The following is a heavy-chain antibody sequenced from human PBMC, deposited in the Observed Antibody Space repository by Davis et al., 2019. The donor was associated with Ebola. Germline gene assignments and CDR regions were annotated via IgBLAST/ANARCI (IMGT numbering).Heavy chain of an antibody. V-gene: IGHV6-1*01. J-gene: IGHJ4*02. CDR3: ATGWLRGGDFAS. CDR1: GNSDSSNSAA. Sequence: HSQTLSLTCAISGNSDSSNSAACNWIRQPPSRGLEWLGRTYYNSKWYSDYALSVKRRITINPDTSKNQFSLQLTSVTPQDTAVYYCATGWLRGGDFASWGQGTLVIVSS. D-gene: IGHD5-12*01. CDR2: TYYNSKWYS.